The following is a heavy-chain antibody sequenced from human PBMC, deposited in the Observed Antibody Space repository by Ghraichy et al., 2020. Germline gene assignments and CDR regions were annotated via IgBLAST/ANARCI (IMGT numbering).Heavy chain of an antibody. D-gene: IGHD3-10*01. V-gene: IGHV4-59*08. Sequence: SETLSLTCTVSGGSINNYYWSWIRQPPGKGLEWVGYIYFSGITNYSPSLKSRVTISVDTSKNQFSLKLNSVTAADTAVYYCARLKDYYASGSPGYGMDVWGQGSTVTFSS. J-gene: IGHJ6*02. CDR3: ARLKDYYASGSPGYGMDV. CDR2: IYFSGIT. CDR1: GGSINNYY.